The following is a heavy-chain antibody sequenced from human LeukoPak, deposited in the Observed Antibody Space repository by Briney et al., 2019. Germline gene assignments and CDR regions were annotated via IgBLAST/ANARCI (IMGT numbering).Heavy chain of an antibody. CDR3: ARELMGYYYGSDQPPYFDY. Sequence: SGTLSLTCAVSGGSISSSNWWSWVRQPPGKGLEWIGEIYHSGSTNYNPSLKSRVTISVDTSKNQFSLKLSSVTAADTAVYYCARELMGYYYGSDQPPYFDYWGQGTLVTVSS. V-gene: IGHV4-4*02. J-gene: IGHJ4*02. D-gene: IGHD3-10*01. CDR2: IYHSGST. CDR1: GGSISSSNW.